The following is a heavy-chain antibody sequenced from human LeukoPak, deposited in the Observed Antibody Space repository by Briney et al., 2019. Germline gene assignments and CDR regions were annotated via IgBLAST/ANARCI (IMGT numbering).Heavy chain of an antibody. D-gene: IGHD3-10*01. CDR1: GYSFTSSW. J-gene: IGHJ4*02. V-gene: IGHV5-51*01. CDR3: ARPSMVRVVIIPYFDY. Sequence: GESLKISCKGSGYSFTSSWIGWVRQMPGKDLEWMGIIYPGDSDTRYSPSFQGQVTISADKTISTAYLQWSSLKASDTAMYYCARPSMVRVVIIPYFDYWGQGTLVTVSS. CDR2: IYPGDSDT.